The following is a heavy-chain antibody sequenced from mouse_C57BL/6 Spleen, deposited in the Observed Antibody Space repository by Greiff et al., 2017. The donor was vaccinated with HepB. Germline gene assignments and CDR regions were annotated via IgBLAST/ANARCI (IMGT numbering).Heavy chain of an antibody. CDR2: IYPSDSET. D-gene: IGHD1-1*01. CDR1: GYTFTSYW. CDR3: VSTTVVPGAMDY. Sequence: QVHVKQPGAELVRPGSSVKLSCKASGYTFTSYWMDWVKQRPGQGLEWIGNIYPSDSETHYNQKFKDKATLTVDKSSSTAYMQLSSLTSEDSAVYYCVSTTVVPGAMDYWGQGTSVTVSS. V-gene: IGHV1-61*01. J-gene: IGHJ4*01.